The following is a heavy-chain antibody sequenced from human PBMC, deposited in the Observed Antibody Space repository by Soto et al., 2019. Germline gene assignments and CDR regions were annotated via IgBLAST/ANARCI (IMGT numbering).Heavy chain of an antibody. CDR3: SADDSSGYYYGPFDY. J-gene: IGHJ4*02. D-gene: IGHD3-22*01. V-gene: IGHV3-15*07. CDR2: IKTKAEYGTI. CDR1: GFTFSAAW. Sequence: GGSLRLSCAASGFTFSAAWMNWVRQAPGKGLEWVGRIKTKAEYGTIDYAAPVKGRITISRDDSKNMLYLEINSLKTEDTGVYYCSADDSSGYYYGPFDYWGQGALVTVSS.